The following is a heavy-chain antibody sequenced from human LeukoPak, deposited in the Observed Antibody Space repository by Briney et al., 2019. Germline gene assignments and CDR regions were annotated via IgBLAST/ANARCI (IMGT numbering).Heavy chain of an antibody. CDR1: GFTFSSYW. V-gene: IGHV3-74*01. D-gene: IGHD6-13*01. CDR2: INSDGTST. CDR3: AKEENSSWTH. J-gene: IGHJ4*02. Sequence: GGSLRLSCAASGFTFSSYWMHWVRQAPGKGLVWVSRINSDGTSTRYADSVKGRFTISRDNAENTLSLQMNSLRAEDTAVYYCAKEENSSWTHWGQGTLVTVSS.